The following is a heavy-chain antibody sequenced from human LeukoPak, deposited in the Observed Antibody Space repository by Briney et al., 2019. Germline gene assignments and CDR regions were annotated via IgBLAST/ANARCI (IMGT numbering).Heavy chain of an antibody. J-gene: IGHJ4*02. CDR2: IYTSGST. CDR3: ARVQSDWNYDY. CDR1: GGSISSGSYY. D-gene: IGHD1-7*01. V-gene: IGHV4-61*02. Sequence: SQTLSLTCTVSGGSISSGSYYWSWIRQPAGKGLEWIGRIYTSGSTNYNPSLKSRVTISVDTSKNQFSLKLSSVTAADTAVYYCARVQSDWNYDYWGQGTLVTVSS.